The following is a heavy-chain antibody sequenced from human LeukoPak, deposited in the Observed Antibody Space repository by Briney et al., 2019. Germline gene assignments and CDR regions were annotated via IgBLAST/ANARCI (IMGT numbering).Heavy chain of an antibody. CDR1: GFPFSSYY. CDR2: INPSGGST. J-gene: IGHJ4*02. Sequence: ASVKVSCKASGFPFSSYYVHWVRQAPGQGLEWLGIINPSGGSTTYAQKFQGRVTITADESTSTAYMELSSLRSEDTAVYYCASVPPYSGYDFVDYWGQGTLVTVSS. D-gene: IGHD5-12*01. CDR3: ASVPPYSGYDFVDY. V-gene: IGHV1-46*01.